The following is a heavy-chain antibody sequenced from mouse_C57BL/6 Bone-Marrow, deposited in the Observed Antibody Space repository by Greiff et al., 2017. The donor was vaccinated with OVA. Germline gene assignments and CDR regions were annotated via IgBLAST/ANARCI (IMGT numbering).Heavy chain of an antibody. CDR3: ARQDSNYAWFAY. D-gene: IGHD2-5*01. V-gene: IGHV5-15*01. Sequence: EVQLVESGGGLVQPGGSLKLSCAASGFTFSDYGMAWVRQAPRKGPEWVAFISNLAYSIYYADTVTGRFTISRENAKNTLYLEMSSLRSEDTAMYYCARQDSNYAWFAYWGQGTLVTVSA. CDR1: GFTFSDYG. CDR2: ISNLAYSI. J-gene: IGHJ3*01.